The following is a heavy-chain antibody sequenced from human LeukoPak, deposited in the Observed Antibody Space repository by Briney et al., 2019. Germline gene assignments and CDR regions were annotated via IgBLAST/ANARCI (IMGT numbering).Heavy chain of an antibody. J-gene: IGHJ4*02. CDR2: IYTSGNT. V-gene: IGHV4-4*07. Sequence: SETLSLTCSVSGGSISSNYWSWIRQPAGKGLEWIGRIYTSGNTNYNPSLKSRVTVSLDTSKNHFSLKLSSVTAADTAVYYCARGQGTARPFDYWGQGTLVTVSS. CDR3: ARGQGTARPFDY. D-gene: IGHD6-6*01. CDR1: GGSISSNY.